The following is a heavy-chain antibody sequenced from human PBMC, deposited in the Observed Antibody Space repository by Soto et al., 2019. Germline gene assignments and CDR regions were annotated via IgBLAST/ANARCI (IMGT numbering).Heavy chain of an antibody. CDR1: GYTFTDYY. D-gene: IGHD6-6*01. V-gene: IGHV1-2*04. CDR3: ASVPNFFEYSSPTHAYHFDY. CDR2: INPQSGGT. J-gene: IGHJ4*02. Sequence: QVQLVQSGAEVKNPGASVKVSCRTSGYTFTDYYLHWVRQAPGQGLEWMGWINPQSGGTNYAQRFRDWVTLTRESSISTAYMELSRLKSDSTAVDYGASVPNFFEYSSPTHAYHFDYWGQGTLVTVSS.